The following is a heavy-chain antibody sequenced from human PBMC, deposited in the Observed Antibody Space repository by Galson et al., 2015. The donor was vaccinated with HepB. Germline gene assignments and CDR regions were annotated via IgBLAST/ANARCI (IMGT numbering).Heavy chain of an antibody. CDR2: ISGSGGST. CDR3: AKGGYCSSTSCPTVAYYGMDV. V-gene: IGHV3-23*01. D-gene: IGHD2-2*01. Sequence: SLRLSCAASGFTFSNYAMSWVRQAPGKGLEWVSAISGSGGSTYYADSVKGRFTISRDNSKNTLYLQMNSLRAEDTAVYYCAKGGYCSSTSCPTVAYYGMDVWGQGTTVTVSS. J-gene: IGHJ6*02. CDR1: GFTFSNYA.